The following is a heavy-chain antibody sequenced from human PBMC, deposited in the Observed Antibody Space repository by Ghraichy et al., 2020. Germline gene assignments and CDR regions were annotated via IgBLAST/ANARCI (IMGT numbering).Heavy chain of an antibody. Sequence: SETLSLTCAVYGGPFNGYYWSWIRQPPGKGLEWIGEINHSGSTNYNPSLKSRVTISVDTSKNPFSLKLNSVTAADTAVYYCARLIAGPTTRRFDYWGQGTLVTVSS. D-gene: IGHD4-17*01. CDR2: INHSGST. CDR1: GGPFNGYY. V-gene: IGHV4-34*01. J-gene: IGHJ4*02. CDR3: ARLIAGPTTRRFDY.